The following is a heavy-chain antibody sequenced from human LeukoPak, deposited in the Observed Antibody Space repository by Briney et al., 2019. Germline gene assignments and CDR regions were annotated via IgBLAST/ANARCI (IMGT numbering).Heavy chain of an antibody. D-gene: IGHD5-12*01. CDR3: ARVSGYDWESFYDY. Sequence: KSSETLSLTCTVSGGSISSDNYYWGWIRQPPGKGLEWIGGMYYSGSTYYNPPLKSRVTISVDTSKNQFSLKLTSVTAADTAVYYCARVSGYDWESFYDYWGQGTLVTVSS. V-gene: IGHV4-39*07. CDR1: GGSISSDNYY. CDR2: MYYSGST. J-gene: IGHJ4*02.